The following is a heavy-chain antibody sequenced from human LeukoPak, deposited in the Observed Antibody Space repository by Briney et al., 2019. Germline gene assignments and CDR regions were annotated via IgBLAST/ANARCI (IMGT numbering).Heavy chain of an antibody. Sequence: GRSLRLSCAASGFTLSSYAMHWVRQAPGKGLEWVAVISYDGSNKYYADSVKGRFTISRDNSKNTLYLQMNSLRAEDTAVYYCARDNGGVGYFPTHYYYYGMDVWGQGTTVTVSS. V-gene: IGHV3-30-3*01. J-gene: IGHJ6*02. CDR3: ARDNGGVGYFPTHYYYYGMDV. CDR2: ISYDGSNK. CDR1: GFTLSSYA. D-gene: IGHD2-8*01.